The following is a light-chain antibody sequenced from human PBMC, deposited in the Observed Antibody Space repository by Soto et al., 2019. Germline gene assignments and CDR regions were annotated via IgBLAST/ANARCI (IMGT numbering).Light chain of an antibody. CDR2: DAS. Sequence: DIQITQSPSTLSASIGDRVTIPCRASQSISRWLAWYRKKPGKAPKLLIYDASSLESGVPSRVSGSGAGTEFTLTISSLQPGDVATDDCQQYNSYPLTFGGGTQVDIK. J-gene: IGKJ4*01. CDR3: QQYNSYPLT. V-gene: IGKV1-5*01. CDR1: QSISRW.